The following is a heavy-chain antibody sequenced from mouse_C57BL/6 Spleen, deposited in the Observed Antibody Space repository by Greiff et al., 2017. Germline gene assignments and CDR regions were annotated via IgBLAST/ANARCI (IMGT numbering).Heavy chain of an antibody. Sequence: EVQLQQSGPELVKPGASVKMSCKASGYTFTDYNMHWVKQSHGKSLEWIGYINPNNGGTSYNQKFKGKATLTVNKSSSTAYMELRSLTSEDSAVYYCAREGRPLLYWFAYWGQGTLVTVSA. CDR1: GYTFTDYN. CDR2: INPNNGGT. J-gene: IGHJ3*01. D-gene: IGHD1-1*02. V-gene: IGHV1-22*01. CDR3: AREGRPLLYWFAY.